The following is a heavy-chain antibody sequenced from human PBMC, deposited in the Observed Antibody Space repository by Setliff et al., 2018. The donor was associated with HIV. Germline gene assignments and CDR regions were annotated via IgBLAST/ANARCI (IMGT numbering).Heavy chain of an antibody. CDR3: TKDHLSGWASDC. CDR1: GFTFSNYG. Sequence: PGGSLRLSCAASGFTFSNYGMQWVRQAPGKGLEWVTFILFDGINTYYADSVKGRFTISRDNSKNTLYLQMNSLRPEDTAIYYCTKDHLSGWASDCWGQGTLVTAPQ. CDR2: ILFDGINT. J-gene: IGHJ4*02. D-gene: IGHD6-19*01. V-gene: IGHV3-30*02.